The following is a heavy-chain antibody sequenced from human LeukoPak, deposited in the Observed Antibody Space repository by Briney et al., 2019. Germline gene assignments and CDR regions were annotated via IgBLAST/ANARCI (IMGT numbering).Heavy chain of an antibody. D-gene: IGHD3-10*01. CDR2: IYSGGST. V-gene: IGHV3-53*01. CDR1: GFTVSSNY. J-gene: IGHJ3*02. Sequence: QAGGSLRLSCAASGFTVSSNYMSWVRQAPGKGLEWVSVIYSGGSTYYADSVKGRFTIPRDNSKNTLYLQMNSLRAEDTAVYYCAKVEYGSGSFDIWGQGTMVTVSS. CDR3: AKVEYGSGSFDI.